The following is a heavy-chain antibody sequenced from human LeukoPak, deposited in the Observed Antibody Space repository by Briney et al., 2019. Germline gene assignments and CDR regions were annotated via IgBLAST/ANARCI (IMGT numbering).Heavy chain of an antibody. D-gene: IGHD3-3*01. Sequence: GASVKVSCKASGYTFTGYYMHWVRQAPGQGLEWMGWINPNSGGTNYAQKFQGRVTMTRDTSISTAYMELSRLRSADTAVYYCARALVSYYDFWSGYYTAVDYWGQGTLVTVSS. CDR2: INPNSGGT. CDR3: ARALVSYYDFWSGYYTAVDY. CDR1: GYTFTGYY. V-gene: IGHV1-2*02. J-gene: IGHJ4*02.